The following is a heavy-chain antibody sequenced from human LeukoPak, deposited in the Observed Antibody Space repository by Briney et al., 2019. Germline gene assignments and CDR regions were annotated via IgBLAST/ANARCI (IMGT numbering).Heavy chain of an antibody. CDR3: AKRGAGYYFDY. Sequence: PGGSLRLSCAASGFTFSSYAMSWVRQAPGKGLVWVSTITVSSGNTFYADSVKGRFTISRDNSKNTLYLQMNSLRAEDTAVYYCAKRGAGYYFDYWGQGTLVTVSS. CDR2: ITVSSGNT. D-gene: IGHD6-19*01. J-gene: IGHJ4*02. CDR1: GFTFSSYA. V-gene: IGHV3-23*01.